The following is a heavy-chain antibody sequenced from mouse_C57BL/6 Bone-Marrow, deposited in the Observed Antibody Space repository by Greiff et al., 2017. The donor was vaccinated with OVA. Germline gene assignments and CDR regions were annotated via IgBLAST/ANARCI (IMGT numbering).Heavy chain of an antibody. CDR2: IYPGDGDT. CDR3: ARTYGSSYSYYAMDY. V-gene: IGHV1-82*01. Sequence: QVQLQQSGPELVKPGASVKISCKASGYAFSSAWMNWVKQRPGKGLEWIGRIYPGDGDTNYNGKFKGKATLTADKSSSTAYMQLSILTSEDSAVYFCARTYGSSYSYYAMDYWGRGTSVTVSS. J-gene: IGHJ4*01. D-gene: IGHD1-1*01. CDR1: GYAFSSAW.